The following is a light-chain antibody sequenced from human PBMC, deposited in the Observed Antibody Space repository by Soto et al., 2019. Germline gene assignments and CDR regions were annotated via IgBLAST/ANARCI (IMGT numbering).Light chain of an antibody. CDR1: SSDVGSYNL. J-gene: IGLJ1*01. V-gene: IGLV2-23*02. Sequence: QSALTQPASVSGSPGQSITISCTGTSSDVGSYNLVSWYQHHPGKAPKLMIYEVSKPPSGVSNRFSGSKSGNADSLTISGLQAEDEADYYCCSYAGSSTLVFGTGTKLTVL. CDR3: CSYAGSSTLV. CDR2: EVS.